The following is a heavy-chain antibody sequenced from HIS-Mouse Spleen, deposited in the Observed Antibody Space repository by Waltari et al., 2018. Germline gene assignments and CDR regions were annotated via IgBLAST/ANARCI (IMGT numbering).Heavy chain of an antibody. J-gene: IGHJ4*02. V-gene: IGHV1-2*02. CDR3: ARVGYCSGGSCAPGDY. D-gene: IGHD2-15*01. Sequence: QVQLVQSGAEVKKPGASVKVSCKASGYTFTGYYMHWVRQAPGQGLEWMGWINPNRGGTNYAQKFQGRVTMTRDTSISTAYMELSRLRSDDTAVYYCARVGYCSGGSCAPGDYWGQGTLVTVSS. CDR2: INPNRGGT. CDR1: GYTFTGYY.